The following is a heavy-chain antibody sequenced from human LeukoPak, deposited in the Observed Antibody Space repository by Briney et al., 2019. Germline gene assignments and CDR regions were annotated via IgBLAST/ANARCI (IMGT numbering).Heavy chain of an antibody. CDR2: INPNSGST. Sequence: ASVKVSCKASGYTFTGYYMHWVRQAPGQGLEWMGWINPNSGSTNYAQKLQGRVTMTTDTSTSTAYMELRSLRSDDTAVYYCARDPGIKVVAATRLDYWGQGTLVTVSS. CDR1: GYTFTGYY. J-gene: IGHJ4*02. CDR3: ARDPGIKVVAATRLDY. D-gene: IGHD2-15*01. V-gene: IGHV1-2*02.